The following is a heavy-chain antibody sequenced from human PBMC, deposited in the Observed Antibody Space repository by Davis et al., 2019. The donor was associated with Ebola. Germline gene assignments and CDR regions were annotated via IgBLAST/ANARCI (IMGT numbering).Heavy chain of an antibody. Sequence: PGGSLRLSCKGSGYSFTSYWIGWVRQMPGKGLEWMGIIYPGDSDTRYSPSFQGQVTISADKSISTAYLQWSSLKASDTAMYYCTWILTGYFQHWGQGTLVTVSS. CDR2: IYPGDSDT. V-gene: IGHV5-51*01. CDR3: TWILTGYFQH. J-gene: IGHJ1*01. CDR1: GYSFTSYW. D-gene: IGHD5-18*01.